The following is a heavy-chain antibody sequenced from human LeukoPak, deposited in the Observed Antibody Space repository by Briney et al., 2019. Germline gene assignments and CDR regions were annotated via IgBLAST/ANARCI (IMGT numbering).Heavy chain of an antibody. Sequence: GGSLRLSCAASGFTFSAYSMNWVRQAPGKGLEWISYIGISSGNTEYADSVKGRFTISGDKAKNSLYLQMNSLRVEDTAVYYCARDYKYAFDNWGQGTPVTVSS. CDR1: GFTFSAYS. CDR2: IGISSGNT. D-gene: IGHD5-24*01. J-gene: IGHJ4*02. V-gene: IGHV3-48*01. CDR3: ARDYKYAFDN.